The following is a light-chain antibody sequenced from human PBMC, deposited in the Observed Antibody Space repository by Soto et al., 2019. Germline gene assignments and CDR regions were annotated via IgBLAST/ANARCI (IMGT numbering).Light chain of an antibody. CDR1: QSVSSSF. CDR2: GAS. Sequence: EIVMTQSPATLSVSPGEGATLSCRASQSVSSSFFAWYQQKPGQAPSLLIYGASRRATGVPDRFSGSGSGTDFTLSISRLEPEDFAVYYCQQYESSVTFGQGTKVEIK. J-gene: IGKJ1*01. CDR3: QQYESSVT. V-gene: IGKV3-20*01.